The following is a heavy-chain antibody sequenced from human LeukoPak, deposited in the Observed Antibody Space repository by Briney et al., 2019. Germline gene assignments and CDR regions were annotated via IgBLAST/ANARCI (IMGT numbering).Heavy chain of an antibody. CDR3: AYSSGWPPYYYYHYMDV. Sequence: GGSLRLSCAASGFTFSSYELNWVRQAPGKGLERVSYISSSGSTIYYADSVKGRFTISRDNAKNSLYLQMNSLRAEDTAVYYCAYSSGWPPYYYYHYMDVWGKGTTVTVSS. CDR1: GFTFSSYE. V-gene: IGHV3-48*03. D-gene: IGHD6-19*01. J-gene: IGHJ6*03. CDR2: ISSSGSTI.